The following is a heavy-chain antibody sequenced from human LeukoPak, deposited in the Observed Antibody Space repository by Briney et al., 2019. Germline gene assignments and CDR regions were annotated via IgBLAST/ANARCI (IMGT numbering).Heavy chain of an antibody. J-gene: IGHJ5*02. CDR2: IYYSGST. CDR3: ARSPPGSGPLELGFDP. D-gene: IGHD3-10*01. CDR1: GGSISSYY. V-gene: IGHV4-59*01. Sequence: SETLSLTCTVSGGSISSYYWSWIRQPPGKGLEWIGYIYYSGSTNYNPSLKSRVTISVDRSKNQFSLKLSSVTAADTAVYYCARSPPGSGPLELGFDPWGQGTLVTVSS.